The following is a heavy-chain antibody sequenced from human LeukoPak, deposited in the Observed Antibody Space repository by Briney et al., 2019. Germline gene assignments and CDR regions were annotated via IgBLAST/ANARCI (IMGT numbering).Heavy chain of an antibody. CDR2: ISYDGSNK. CDR3: ARDRSDRYFDWSIDY. V-gene: IGHV3-30*04. Sequence: PGGSLRLSCAAPGFTFSSYAMHWVRQAPGKGLEWVAVISYDGSNKYYADSVKGRFTISRDNSKNTLYLQMNSLRAEDTAVYYCARDRSDRYFDWSIDYWGQGTLVTVSS. CDR1: GFTFSSYA. J-gene: IGHJ4*02. D-gene: IGHD3-9*01.